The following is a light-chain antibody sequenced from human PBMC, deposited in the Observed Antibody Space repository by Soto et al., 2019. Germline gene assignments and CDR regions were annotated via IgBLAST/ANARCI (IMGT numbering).Light chain of an antibody. Sequence: QSALTQPASVSGSPGQSITLSCTGTTSDVGGYNYVSWYQQPPGKAPKLLIYDVSNRPSGVSNRFSGSKSGNTASLTISGLQAEDEADYYCSSYTSSSTRVFGTGTKVTVL. CDR1: TSDVGGYNY. CDR2: DVS. CDR3: SSYTSSSTRV. J-gene: IGLJ1*01. V-gene: IGLV2-14*01.